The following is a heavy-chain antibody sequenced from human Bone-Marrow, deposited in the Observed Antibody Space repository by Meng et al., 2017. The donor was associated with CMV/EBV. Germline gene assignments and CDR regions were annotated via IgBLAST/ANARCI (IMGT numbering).Heavy chain of an antibody. CDR1: GYTFTGYY. Sequence: ASVKVSCKASGYTFTGYYMHWVRQAPGQGLEWMGWINPNSGGTNYAQKFQGRVTITADKSTSTAYMELSSLRSEDTAVYYCARVLVGYYYGMDVWGQGTTVTGSS. CDR3: ARVLVGYYYGMDV. CDR2: INPNSGGT. J-gene: IGHJ6*01. V-gene: IGHV1-2*02.